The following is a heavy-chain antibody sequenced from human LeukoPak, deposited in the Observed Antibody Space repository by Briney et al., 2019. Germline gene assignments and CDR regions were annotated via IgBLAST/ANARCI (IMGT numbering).Heavy chain of an antibody. Sequence: SETLSLTCTVSGGSISSYYWSWIRQPPGKGLEWIGYIYYSGSTNYNPSLKSRVTISVDTSKNQFSLKLSSVTAADTAVYYCARVTTRGITIFGVVIEGTFDPWGQGTLVTVSS. J-gene: IGHJ5*02. CDR1: GGSISSYY. D-gene: IGHD3-3*01. CDR3: ARVTTRGITIFGVVIEGTFDP. CDR2: IYYSGST. V-gene: IGHV4-59*12.